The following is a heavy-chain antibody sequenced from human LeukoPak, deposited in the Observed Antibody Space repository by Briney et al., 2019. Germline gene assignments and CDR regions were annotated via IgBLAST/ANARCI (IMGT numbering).Heavy chain of an antibody. CDR3: ARGPELERFDY. CDR1: GGTFSSYA. Sequence: SVKVSCKASGGTFSSYAVSWVRQAPGQGLEWMGGIIPIFGTSNYAQKFQGRVTITTDESTSTAYMELSSLRSEDTAVYYCARGPELERFDYWGQGTLVTVSS. D-gene: IGHD1-1*01. V-gene: IGHV1-69*05. CDR2: IIPIFGTS. J-gene: IGHJ4*02.